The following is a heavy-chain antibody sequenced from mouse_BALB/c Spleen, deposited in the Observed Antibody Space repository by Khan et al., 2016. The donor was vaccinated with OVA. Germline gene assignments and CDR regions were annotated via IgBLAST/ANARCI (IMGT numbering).Heavy chain of an antibody. V-gene: IGHV1-80*01. CDR2: IYPGDGDT. J-gene: IGHJ3*01. CDR3: ARSGYDYFAY. CDR1: GYAFSNYW. D-gene: IGHD2-14*01. Sequence: QVQLKESGAELVRPGSSVKISCKASGYAFSNYWMNWVKQRPGQGLEWIGQIYPGDGDTSFNGKFRGKATLTADKSSSTVYMQLSSLTSEDSAVYVCARSGYDYFAYWGQGTLVTVSA.